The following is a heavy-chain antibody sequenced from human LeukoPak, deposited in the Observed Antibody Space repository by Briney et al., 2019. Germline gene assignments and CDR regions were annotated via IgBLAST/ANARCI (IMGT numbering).Heavy chain of an antibody. Sequence: PSETLSLTCTVSGGSLSSNSYYWSWIRQPAGKGLEWIGRIYTSGSTNYNPSLKSRVTISVDTSKNQFSLKLTSVTAADTAVYYCARDVIPGYYYYMDVWGKGTTVTVSS. CDR3: ARDVIPGYYYYMDV. J-gene: IGHJ6*03. V-gene: IGHV4-61*02. CDR1: GGSLSSNSYY. D-gene: IGHD2-2*01. CDR2: IYTSGST.